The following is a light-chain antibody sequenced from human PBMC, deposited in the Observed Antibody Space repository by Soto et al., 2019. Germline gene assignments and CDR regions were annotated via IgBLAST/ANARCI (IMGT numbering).Light chain of an antibody. Sequence: DIQMTQSPSTLSASVGERVIITCRASQTISSWLAWYQQKPGKAPKLLIYDASSLESGVPSRFSGSGSGTEFTLTISSLQPDDFATYYCQQYNSYETFXQGTKVDIK. J-gene: IGKJ2*01. CDR3: QQYNSYET. CDR1: QTISSW. V-gene: IGKV1-5*01. CDR2: DAS.